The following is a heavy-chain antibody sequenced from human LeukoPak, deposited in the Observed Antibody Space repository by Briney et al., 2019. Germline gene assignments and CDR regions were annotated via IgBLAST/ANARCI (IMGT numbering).Heavy chain of an antibody. J-gene: IGHJ3*02. D-gene: IGHD5-24*01. CDR1: GGSISSGGYY. V-gene: IGHV4-31*03. CDR3: ARALEASPASAFDI. CDR2: IYYSGST. Sequence: PSETLSLTCTVSGGSISSGGYYWSWIRQHPGKGLEWIGYIYYSGSTYYNPSLKSRVTISVDTSKNQFSLKLSSVTAADTAVYYCARALEASPASAFDIWGQGTMVTVSS.